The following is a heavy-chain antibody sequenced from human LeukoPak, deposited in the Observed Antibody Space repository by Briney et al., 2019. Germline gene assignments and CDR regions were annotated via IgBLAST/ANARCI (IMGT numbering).Heavy chain of an antibody. CDR1: GGSFSGYY. D-gene: IGHD3-9*01. J-gene: IGHJ4*02. CDR3: ARENYDILTGYWFDY. V-gene: IGHV4-34*01. Sequence: SETLSLTCAVYGGSFSGYYWSWIRQPPGKGLEWIGEINHSGSTNYNPSLKSRVTISVDTSKNQFSLKLSSVTAADTAVYYCARENYDILTGYWFDYWGQGTLVTVSS. CDR2: INHSGST.